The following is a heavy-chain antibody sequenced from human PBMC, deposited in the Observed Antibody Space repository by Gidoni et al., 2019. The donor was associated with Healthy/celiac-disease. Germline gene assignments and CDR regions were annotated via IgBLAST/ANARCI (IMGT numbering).Heavy chain of an antibody. D-gene: IGHD3-9*01. V-gene: IGHV3-30-3*01. J-gene: IGHJ3*02. CDR2: ISYDGSNK. Sequence: QVQLVESGGGVVQPGRSLRLSCAASGFTFSSYAMHWVRQAPGKGLEWVAVISYDGSNKYYADSVKGRFTISRDNSKNTLYLQMNSLRAEDTAVYYCARERLEVNFDWLLRSAFDIWGQGTMVTVSS. CDR3: ARERLEVNFDWLLRSAFDI. CDR1: GFTFSSYA.